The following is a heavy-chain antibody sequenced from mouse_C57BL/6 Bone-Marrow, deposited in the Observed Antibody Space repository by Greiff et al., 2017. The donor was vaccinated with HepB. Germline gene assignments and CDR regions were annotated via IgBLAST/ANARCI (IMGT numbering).Heavy chain of an antibody. J-gene: IGHJ2*01. CDR2: IHPSDSDT. V-gene: IGHV1-74*01. Sequence: QVQLQQPGAELVKPGASVKVSCKASGYTFTSYWMHWVKQRPGQGLEWIGRIHPSDSDTNYNQKFRGKATLTVDKSSSTAYMQLNSLTSEDSAVYYCAIMSYDYGGSTNYFDYWGQGTTLTVSS. D-gene: IGHD2-4*01. CDR1: GYTFTSYW. CDR3: AIMSYDYGGSTNYFDY.